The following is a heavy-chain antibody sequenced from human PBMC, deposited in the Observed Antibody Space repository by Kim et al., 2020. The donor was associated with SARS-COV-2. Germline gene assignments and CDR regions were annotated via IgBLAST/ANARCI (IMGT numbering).Heavy chain of an antibody. CDR3: ARRQLWHKGDYFDY. CDR1: GGTFSSYA. D-gene: IGHD5-18*01. J-gene: IGHJ4*02. V-gene: IGHV1-69*13. Sequence: SVKVSCKASGGTFSSYAISWVRQAPGQGLEWMGGIIPIFGTANYAQKFQGRVTITADESTSTAYMELSSLRSEDTAVYYCARRQLWHKGDYFDYWGQGTLVTVSS. CDR2: IIPIFGTA.